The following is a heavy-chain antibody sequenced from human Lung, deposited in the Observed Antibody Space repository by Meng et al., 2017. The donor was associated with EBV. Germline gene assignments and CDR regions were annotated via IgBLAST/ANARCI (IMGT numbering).Heavy chain of an antibody. V-gene: IGHV4-30-4*01. CDR3: AREGRSHQVGVSVY. J-gene: IGHJ4*02. D-gene: IGHD2-21*01. Sequence: VTLPEVCPGRVNPYQNLVLTGLGCGGSTSSGDYCGGWIRQPPGKGLELIGYIYNSGSTYYNPSLKSRVTISVDTSKNQFSLKLRFVPAADTAVYYCAREGRSHQVGVSVYWGQGNLVTVAS. CDR1: GGSTSSGDYC. CDR2: IYNSGST.